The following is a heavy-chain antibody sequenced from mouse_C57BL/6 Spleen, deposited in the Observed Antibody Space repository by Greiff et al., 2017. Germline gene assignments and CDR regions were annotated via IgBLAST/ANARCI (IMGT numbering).Heavy chain of an antibody. CDR1: GFTFSDYG. J-gene: IGHJ3*01. Sequence: EVHLVESGGGLVKPGGSLKLSCAASGFTFSDYGMHWVRQAPEKGLEWVAYISSGSSTIYYADTVKGRFTISRDNAKNTLFLQMTSLRSEDTAMYYCARPHYYGSGAWFAYWAKGLWSLSLQ. CDR3: ARPHYYGSGAWFAY. V-gene: IGHV5-17*01. D-gene: IGHD1-1*01. CDR2: ISSGSSTI.